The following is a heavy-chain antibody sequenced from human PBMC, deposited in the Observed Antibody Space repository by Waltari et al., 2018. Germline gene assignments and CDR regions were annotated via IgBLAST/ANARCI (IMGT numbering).Heavy chain of an antibody. Sequence: QVQLVQSGAEVKKPGASVKVSCKASGYTFTSYAMHWVRQAPGQRLEWMGWINAGNGNTKYSKKFQGRVTITRDTSASTAYMELSSLRSEDTAVYYCALGGDFWSGYAPQRYWGQGTLVTVSS. D-gene: IGHD3-3*01. J-gene: IGHJ4*02. V-gene: IGHV1-3*01. CDR3: ALGGDFWSGYAPQRY. CDR2: INAGNGNT. CDR1: GYTFTSYA.